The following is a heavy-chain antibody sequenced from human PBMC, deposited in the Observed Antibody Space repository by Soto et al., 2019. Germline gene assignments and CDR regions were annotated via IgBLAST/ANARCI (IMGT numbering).Heavy chain of an antibody. CDR3: TRDGMTTGDT. V-gene: IGHV4-4*07. D-gene: IGHD2-21*02. CDR1: GGSVTSYT. J-gene: IGHJ4*02. CDR2: GFSSVSA. Sequence: SETLSLTCVVSGGSVTSYTWSWVRQPANKGLEWIGRGFSSVSATYSPSLKSRVRISMDTPENRISLKLDSVTAADAGVYYCTRDGMTTGDTWGPGTLVTVSS.